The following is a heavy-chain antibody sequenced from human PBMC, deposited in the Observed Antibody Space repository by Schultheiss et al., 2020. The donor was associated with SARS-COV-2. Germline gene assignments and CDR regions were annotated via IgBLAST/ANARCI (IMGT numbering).Heavy chain of an antibody. CDR1: GGSFSGYY. D-gene: IGHD6-19*01. Sequence: SETLSLTCAVYGGSFSGYYWSWIRQPAGKGLEWIGYIYYSGSTNYNPSLKSRVTISVDTSKNQFSLKLSSVTAADTAVYYCARVGIAVAGTGDAFDIWGQGTMVTVSS. J-gene: IGHJ3*02. V-gene: IGHV4-59*01. CDR3: ARVGIAVAGTGDAFDI. CDR2: IYYSGST.